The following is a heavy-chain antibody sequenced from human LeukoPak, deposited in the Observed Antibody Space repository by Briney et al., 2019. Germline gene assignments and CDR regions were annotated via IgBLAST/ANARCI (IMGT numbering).Heavy chain of an antibody. CDR1: GGTFSRYA. D-gene: IGHD6-13*01. CDR3: ARQRIHQGAAAGTGGGFDY. V-gene: IGHV1-69*10. Sequence: SVKVSCKASGGTFSRYAISWVRQAPGQGVEWVGRINPILGIANYAQKFQGRVTITADKSTSTAYMELSSLRSEDTAVYYCARQRIHQGAAAGTGGGFDYWGQGTPVTVSS. J-gene: IGHJ4*02. CDR2: INPILGIA.